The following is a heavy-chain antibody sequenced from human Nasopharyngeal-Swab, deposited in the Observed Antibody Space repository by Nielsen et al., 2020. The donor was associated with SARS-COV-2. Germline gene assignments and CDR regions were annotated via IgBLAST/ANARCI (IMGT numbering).Heavy chain of an antibody. CDR1: DTFA. D-gene: IGHD4-23*01. Sequence: DTFAVFWVRHVRGGGLEWVSAISWNSGNTGYAGSVKGRFTISRDNAKNSVFLQMNSLTPEDTALYYCVKDTDAVVTRALDIWGRGTMVTVSS. V-gene: IGHV3-9*01. J-gene: IGHJ3*02. CDR3: VKDTDAVVTRALDI. CDR2: ISWNSGNT.